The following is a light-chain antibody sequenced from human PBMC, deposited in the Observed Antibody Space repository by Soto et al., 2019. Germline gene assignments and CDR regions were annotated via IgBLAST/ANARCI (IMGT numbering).Light chain of an antibody. CDR3: QQYNTYKT. J-gene: IGKJ1*01. CDR2: KAS. V-gene: IGKV1-5*03. Sequence: DVEISHCPCTLAASVGDRVTITCRASESVSNWLAWYQQKPGKAPKLLIYKASTLQSGVPSRFSGSGFGTEFTLTISSLQPDDFATYYCQQYNTYKTFGQGTKVDIK. CDR1: ESVSNW.